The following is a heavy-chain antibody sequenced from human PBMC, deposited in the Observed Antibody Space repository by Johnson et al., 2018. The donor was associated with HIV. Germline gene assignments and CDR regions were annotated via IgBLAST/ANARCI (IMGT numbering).Heavy chain of an antibody. J-gene: IGHJ3*02. CDR2: LYSGGNT. CDR3: TRGVGIAVAGNDAFDI. D-gene: IGHD6-19*01. Sequence: VQLVESGGGLVQPGGSLRLSCAASGFTFDDYGMSWVRQAPGKGLEWVSVLYSGGNTYYADSVKGRFTISRDNSRNTVYLQMNSLGAGDTAVYYWTRGVGIAVAGNDAFDIWGQGTMVTVSS. CDR1: GFTFDDYG. V-gene: IGHV3-66*01.